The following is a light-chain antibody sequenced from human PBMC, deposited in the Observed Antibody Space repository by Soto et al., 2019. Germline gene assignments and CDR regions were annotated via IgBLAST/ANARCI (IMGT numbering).Light chain of an antibody. CDR3: QQYNNWPLT. CDR1: QSVNNN. J-gene: IGKJ4*01. CDR2: GAS. V-gene: IGKV3-15*01. Sequence: EIVMTQSPATLSVSPGERATLSCRASQSVNNNLAWYQQKPGQAPRLLIYGASARATGIPARFSGSGSGTEVTLTISSLQSEDFAGYYCQQYNNWPLTFGGGTKVEIK.